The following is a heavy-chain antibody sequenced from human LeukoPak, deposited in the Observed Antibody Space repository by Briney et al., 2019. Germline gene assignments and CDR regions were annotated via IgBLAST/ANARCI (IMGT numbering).Heavy chain of an antibody. D-gene: IGHD2-15*01. Sequence: PSETLSLTCAVYGGSFSGYYWSWIRQPPGKGLEWIGEINHSGSTNYNPSLKGRVTISVDTSKNQFSLKLSSVTAADTAVYYCARGNVVVVAATRRYNWFDPWGQGTLVTVSS. J-gene: IGHJ5*02. CDR3: ARGNVVVVAATRRYNWFDP. V-gene: IGHV4-34*01. CDR2: INHSGST. CDR1: GGSFSGYY.